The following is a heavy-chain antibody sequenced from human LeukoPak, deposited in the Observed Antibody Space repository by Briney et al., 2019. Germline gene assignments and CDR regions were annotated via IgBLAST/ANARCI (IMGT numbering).Heavy chain of an antibody. Sequence: ASVKVSCKASGYTFTSYGISWVRQAPGQGLEWMGWISAYNGNTNYAQKLQGRVTMTTDTSTSKAYMELRSLRSDDTAVYYCATYYYDSSGYWGDYFDYWGQGTLVTVSS. CDR3: ATYYYDSSGYWGDYFDY. V-gene: IGHV1-18*01. CDR2: ISAYNGNT. J-gene: IGHJ4*02. CDR1: GYTFTSYG. D-gene: IGHD3-22*01.